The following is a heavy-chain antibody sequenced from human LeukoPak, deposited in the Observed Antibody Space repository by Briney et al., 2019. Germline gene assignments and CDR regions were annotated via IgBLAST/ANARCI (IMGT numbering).Heavy chain of an antibody. Sequence: SVKVSCKASGGTFSSHAISWVRQAPGQGLEWMGGVIPIFGTANYAQKFQGRVTITADESTSTAYMELSSLRSEDTAVYYCARSVSGSYSDYYYYMDVWGKGTTVTVSS. D-gene: IGHD1-26*01. CDR1: GGTFSSHA. CDR3: ARSVSGSYSDYYYYMDV. J-gene: IGHJ6*03. V-gene: IGHV1-69*13. CDR2: VIPIFGTA.